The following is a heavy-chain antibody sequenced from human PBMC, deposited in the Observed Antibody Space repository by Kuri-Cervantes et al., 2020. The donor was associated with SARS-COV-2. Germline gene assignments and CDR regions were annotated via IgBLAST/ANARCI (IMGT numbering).Heavy chain of an antibody. CDR2: IYYSGST. Sequence: SETLSLTCTVSGGSISSSSYYWGWIRQPPGKGLEWIGSIYYSGSTYYNPSLKSRVTISVDTSRNQFSLKLSSVTAADTAVYYCARHYITIFGVVINPDNWFDPWGQGTLVTVSS. CDR3: ARHYITIFGVVINPDNWFDP. CDR1: GGSISSSSYY. J-gene: IGHJ5*02. V-gene: IGHV4-39*01. D-gene: IGHD3-3*01.